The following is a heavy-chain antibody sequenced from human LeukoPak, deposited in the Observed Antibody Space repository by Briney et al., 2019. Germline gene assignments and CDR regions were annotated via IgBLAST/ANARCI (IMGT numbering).Heavy chain of an antibody. J-gene: IGHJ4*02. CDR3: ARVDYYDSSGYHYAPDY. CDR1: GFTFSSYS. Sequence: GGSLRLSCAASGFTFSSYSMNWVRQAPGKGLEWVSSISSSSSYIYYADSVKGRFTISRDNAKNSLYLQMNSLRAEDTAVYYCARVDYYDSSGYHYAPDYWGQGTLVTVSS. CDR2: ISSSSSYI. V-gene: IGHV3-21*01. D-gene: IGHD3-22*01.